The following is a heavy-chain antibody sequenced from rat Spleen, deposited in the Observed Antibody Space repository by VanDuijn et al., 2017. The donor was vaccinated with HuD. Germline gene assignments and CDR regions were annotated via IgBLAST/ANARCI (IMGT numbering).Heavy chain of an antibody. D-gene: IGHD1-12*02. V-gene: IGHV5-7*01. J-gene: IGHJ3*01. CDR3: ARSEGTHYYLPFAS. CDR2: ISYDGSSP. Sequence: EVQLVESGGGLVQPGRSLKLSCAASGFTFSDYAMAWVRQSPEKGLEWVSTISYDGSSPFYRDSVRGRFTISRHNTQNTLYLQMNSLRSEDTATYYCARSEGTHYYLPFASWGQGTLVTVSS. CDR1: GFTFSDYA.